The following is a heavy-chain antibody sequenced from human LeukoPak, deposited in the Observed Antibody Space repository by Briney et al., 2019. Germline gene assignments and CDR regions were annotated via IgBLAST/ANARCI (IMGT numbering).Heavy chain of an antibody. Sequence: PSETLSLTCTVSGGSISSYYWSWIRQPPGKGLEWIGYIYYSGSTNYNTSLKSRVTISVDTSKNQFSLKLSSVTAADTAVYYCARDRLVVPAGGNGYYYYGMDVWGQGTTVTVSS. D-gene: IGHD2-2*01. V-gene: IGHV4-59*01. CDR3: ARDRLVVPAGGNGYYYYGMDV. J-gene: IGHJ6*02. CDR1: GGSISSYY. CDR2: IYYSGST.